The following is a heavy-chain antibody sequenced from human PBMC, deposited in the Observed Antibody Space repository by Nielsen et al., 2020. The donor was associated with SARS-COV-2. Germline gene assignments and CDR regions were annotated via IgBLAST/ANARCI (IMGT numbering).Heavy chain of an antibody. D-gene: IGHD6-13*01. CDR1: GFSFNTYS. CDR2: ISGGSATI. Sequence: GESLKISCEASGFSFNTYSMNWVRQAPGKGLEWVSYISGGSATIYYADSVKGRFTISRNNVKNSLYLQLSSLSAEDTAVYYCARSPFHRSSWYGMDVWGQGTTVTVSS. V-gene: IGHV3-48*01. J-gene: IGHJ6*01. CDR3: ARSPFHRSSWYGMDV.